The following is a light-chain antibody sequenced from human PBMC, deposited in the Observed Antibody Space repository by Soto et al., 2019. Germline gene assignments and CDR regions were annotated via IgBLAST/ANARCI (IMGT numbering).Light chain of an antibody. J-gene: IGKJ1*01. CDR1: QSVNSH. CDR2: ESS. Sequence: EIVMTQSPASLSVSPGERATLSCRASQSVNSHLAWYLQKPGQVPRLLIYESSTRVTGIPARFSGSGSGTEFTLTISSLQSEDFAVYYCQQYNRWPLTFGQGTMVEIK. CDR3: QQYNRWPLT. V-gene: IGKV3-15*01.